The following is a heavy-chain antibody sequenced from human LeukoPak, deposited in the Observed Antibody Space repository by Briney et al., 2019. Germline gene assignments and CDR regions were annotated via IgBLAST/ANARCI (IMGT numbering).Heavy chain of an antibody. CDR3: ARRSSMTHTGFDY. CDR2: IYYSGRN. CDR1: GGSITGSTYY. D-gene: IGHD2-21*02. Sequence: PSETLSLTCSVSGGSITGSTYYWGWIRQPPGKGLDWIGSIYYSGRNYYNPSLQSRVNISVDTSTNQFSLNVSSVTAADSGIYYCARRSSMTHTGFDYWGQGTLVTVSS. J-gene: IGHJ4*02. V-gene: IGHV4-39*01.